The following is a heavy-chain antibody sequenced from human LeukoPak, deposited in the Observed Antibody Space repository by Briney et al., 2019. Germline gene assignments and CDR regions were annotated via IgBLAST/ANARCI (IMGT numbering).Heavy chain of an antibody. D-gene: IGHD2-2*02. CDR2: ITHSGGGT. Sequence: GGSLRLSCAASGFTFSSYAMSWVRQAPGKGLEWLSSITHSGGGTYYADSVKGRFTISRDNAKNTLSLQMSSLSAEDTALYYCAKGGKYCSTPFCYTHFDYWGQGTLVTVSS. CDR1: GFTFSSYA. V-gene: IGHV3-23*01. CDR3: AKGGKYCSTPFCYTHFDY. J-gene: IGHJ4*02.